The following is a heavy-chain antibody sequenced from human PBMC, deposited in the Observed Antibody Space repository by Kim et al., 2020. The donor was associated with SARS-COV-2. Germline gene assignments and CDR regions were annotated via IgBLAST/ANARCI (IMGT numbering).Heavy chain of an antibody. Sequence: SETLSLTCTVSGGSVNGGDYYWSWIRLPPGKGLEWLGCIDDSGNTHSNPSLKSRLTIEVDTSNNQLSLKLTSVTVAGAALYFCARGDSHIQFGAVVSDSWGQGMLVRVSS. V-gene: IGHV4-30-4*01. CDR2: IDDSGNT. CDR3: ARGDSHIQFGAVVSDS. CDR1: GGSVNGGDYY. J-gene: IGHJ4*02. D-gene: IGHD3-16*01.